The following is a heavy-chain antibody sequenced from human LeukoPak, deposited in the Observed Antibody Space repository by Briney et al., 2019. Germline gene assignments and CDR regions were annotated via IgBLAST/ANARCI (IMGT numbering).Heavy chain of an antibody. Sequence: LSLTCTVSGGSISSGGYYWSWIRQHPGKGLEWVSYISSSGSTIYYADSVKGRFTISRDNAKNSLYLQMNSLRAEDTAVYYCARDAGHYGSGSYYPDYYYMDVWGKGTTVTVSS. V-gene: IGHV3-11*04. D-gene: IGHD3-10*01. CDR3: ARDAGHYGSGSYYPDYYYMDV. J-gene: IGHJ6*03. CDR1: GGSISSGGYY. CDR2: ISSSGSTI.